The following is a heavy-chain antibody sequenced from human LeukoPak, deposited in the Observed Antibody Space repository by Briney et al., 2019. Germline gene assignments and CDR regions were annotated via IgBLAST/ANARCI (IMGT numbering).Heavy chain of an antibody. CDR1: GFTFISYW. V-gene: IGHV3-74*01. CDR2: VNSDESTI. CDR3: ARDNSGFDY. J-gene: IGHJ4*02. Sequence: GGSLRLSCATSGFTFISYWMHWVRQAPGKGLEWVSNVNSDESTIHYADSVKGRFTVSRDNAKNMLYLQMNSLRAEDTAVYYCARDNSGFDYWGQGTLVAVSS. D-gene: IGHD6-19*01.